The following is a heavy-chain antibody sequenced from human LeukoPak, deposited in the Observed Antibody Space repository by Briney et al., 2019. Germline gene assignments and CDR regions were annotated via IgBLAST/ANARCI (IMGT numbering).Heavy chain of an antibody. Sequence: SGGSLRLSRAASGFSFSTYWMSWVRQAPGKGLEWVANIKQDGSEKYYVDSAKGRFTISRDNAKNSLYLQMNSLRAEDTAVYYCATDLGSSRPNFWGQGILVTVSS. D-gene: IGHD6-13*01. V-gene: IGHV3-7*01. J-gene: IGHJ4*02. CDR1: GFSFSTYW. CDR2: IKQDGSEK. CDR3: ATDLGSSRPNF.